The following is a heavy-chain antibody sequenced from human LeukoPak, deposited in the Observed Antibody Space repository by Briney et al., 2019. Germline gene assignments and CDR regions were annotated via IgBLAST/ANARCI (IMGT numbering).Heavy chain of an antibody. CDR3: AKIYSYGVRAFDY. D-gene: IGHD5-18*01. J-gene: IGHJ4*02. CDR1: GFTFSSYE. V-gene: IGHV3-48*03. CDR2: ISSSGSTI. Sequence: GGSLRLSCAASGFTFSSYEMNWVRQAPGKGLEWVSYISSSGSTIYYADSVKGRSTISRDNSKNTLYLQMNSLRAEDTAVYYCAKIYSYGVRAFDYWGQGTLVTVSS.